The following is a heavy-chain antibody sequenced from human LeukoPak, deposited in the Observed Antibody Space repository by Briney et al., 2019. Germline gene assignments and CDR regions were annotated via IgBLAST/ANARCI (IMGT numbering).Heavy chain of an antibody. V-gene: IGHV4-59*08. CDR3: ARQSPNSSGWYDFDY. Sequence: SETLSLTCSVSGGSISSYHWNWIRQPPGKGLEWIWYINYSGTTNYNPSLKSRVTISIDTSKNQFSLKLSSVTAADTAVYYCARQSPNSSGWYDFDYWGQGTLVNVSS. D-gene: IGHD6-19*01. J-gene: IGHJ4*02. CDR2: INYSGTT. CDR1: GGSISSYH.